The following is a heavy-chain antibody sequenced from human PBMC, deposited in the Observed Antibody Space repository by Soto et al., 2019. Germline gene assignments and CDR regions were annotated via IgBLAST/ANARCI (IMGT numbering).Heavy chain of an antibody. V-gene: IGHV2-5*02. CDR1: GFSLTTRPXG. CDR2: IYWDDDK. Sequence: QITLEESGPTLVKPTQTLTLTCTFSGFSLTTRPXGXXXIRXXXXKALEWLVVIYWDDDKRYSPSLRSRLTITKVTSKNQVVLTMTDXDPVDXAXYXCXXXXXXXXXXXXXFDFWGQGILVTVSS. CDR3: XXXXXXXXXXXXXFDF. J-gene: IGHJ4*02.